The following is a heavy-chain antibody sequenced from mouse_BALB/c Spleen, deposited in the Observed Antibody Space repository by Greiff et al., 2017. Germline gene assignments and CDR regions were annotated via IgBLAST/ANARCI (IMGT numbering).Heavy chain of an antibody. V-gene: IGHV3-2*02. D-gene: IGHD2-3*01. CDR3: ARIGWLPYYYAMDY. J-gene: IGHJ4*01. CDR2: ISYSGST. Sequence: DVQLQESGPGLVKPSQSLSLTCTVTGYSITSDYAWNWIRQFPGNKLEWMGYISYSGSTSYNPSLKSRISITRDTSKNQFFLQLNSVTTEDTATYYCARIGWLPYYYAMDYWGQGTSVTVSS. CDR1: GYSITSDYA.